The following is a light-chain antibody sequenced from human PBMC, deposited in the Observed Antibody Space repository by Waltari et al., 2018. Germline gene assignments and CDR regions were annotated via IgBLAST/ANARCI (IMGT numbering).Light chain of an antibody. Sequence: QSALTQPASVSGSPGQSITIFCTGTSSDVGGYYYVPWYQQHPGKAPKLMIYDVRTRPSGVSNRFSGSKSGNTASLTISGLQAEDEADYYCGSYTSSSTLVFGTGTKVTVL. J-gene: IGLJ1*01. V-gene: IGLV2-14*03. CDR3: GSYTSSSTLV. CDR2: DVR. CDR1: SSDVGGYYY.